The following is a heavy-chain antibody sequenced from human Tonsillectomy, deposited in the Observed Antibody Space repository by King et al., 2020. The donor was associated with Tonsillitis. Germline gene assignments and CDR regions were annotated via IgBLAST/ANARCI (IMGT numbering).Heavy chain of an antibody. Sequence: EVQLVESGGGLVQPGGSLRLSCAASGFTFSSYAMNWVRQAPGKGLEWVSGVSGSGGSTYYTDSVKGRFTISRDNSKNTLYLQRNSLRAEDTAVNYCANLYYDFWRGYTDDAFDFWGQGTMVTVSA. CDR2: VSGSGGST. D-gene: IGHD3-3*01. CDR1: GFTFSSYA. V-gene: IGHV3-23*04. CDR3: ANLYYDFWRGYTDDAFDF. J-gene: IGHJ3*01.